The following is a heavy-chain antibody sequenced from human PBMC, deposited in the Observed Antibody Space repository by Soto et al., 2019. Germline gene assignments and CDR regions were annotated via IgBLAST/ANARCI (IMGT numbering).Heavy chain of an antibody. CDR3: ARGRYGDY. CDR1: GYAFTTYG. Sequence: QVHLVQSGAEVKKPGASVKVSCKGSGYAFTTYGITWVRQAPGQGLEWMGWISAHNGNTNNAQKLQGRVNVTRDTSTSTAYVELRRLSADDTAVYYCARGRYGDYWGQGALVTVSS. D-gene: IGHD1-1*01. CDR2: ISAHNGNT. J-gene: IGHJ4*02. V-gene: IGHV1-18*01.